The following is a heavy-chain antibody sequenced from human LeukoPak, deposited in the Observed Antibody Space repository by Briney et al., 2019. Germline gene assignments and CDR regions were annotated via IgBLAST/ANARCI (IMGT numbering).Heavy chain of an antibody. Sequence: GGSLRLSCAASGFTFSSYSMNWVRQAPGKGLEWVGAIRTKTYGGTTEYAASVKGRFTISRDDSKSIAYLQMNSLKTEDTAVYYCSAYCGGDCSPHYWGQGTLVTVSS. D-gene: IGHD2-21*02. V-gene: IGHV3-49*04. J-gene: IGHJ4*02. CDR1: GFTFSSYS. CDR2: IRTKTYGGTT. CDR3: SAYCGGDCSPHY.